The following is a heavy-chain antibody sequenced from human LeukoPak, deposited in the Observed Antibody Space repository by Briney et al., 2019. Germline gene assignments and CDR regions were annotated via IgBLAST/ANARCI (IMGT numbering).Heavy chain of an antibody. Sequence: WASVKVSCKASGFTFTSFAMHWVRQAPGQRPQWMGWINAANGHTKYSQDFQDRISITRDTSANTVYMELGNLKSEDMGVYYCARGRGTSGSDRDFYYYYYMDVWGTGTTVTVSS. J-gene: IGHJ6*03. V-gene: IGHV1-3*03. D-gene: IGHD2-15*01. CDR1: GFTFTSFA. CDR2: INAANGHT. CDR3: ARGRGTSGSDRDFYYYYYMDV.